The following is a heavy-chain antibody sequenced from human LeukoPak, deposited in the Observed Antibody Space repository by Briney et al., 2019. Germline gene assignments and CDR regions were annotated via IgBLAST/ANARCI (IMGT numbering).Heavy chain of an antibody. J-gene: IGHJ4*02. V-gene: IGHV1-18*01. CDR2: ISGYNGNT. Sequence: GASMKVSCKASGYTFTSYGITWVRQAPGQGLEWMGWISGYNGNTNYAQKFQGRVTMTTDTSTSTVYMELRSLGSDDTAVYYCARDDNYGSGQPDDWGQGTLVTVSS. CDR3: ARDDNYGSGQPDD. CDR1: GYTFTSYG. D-gene: IGHD3-10*01.